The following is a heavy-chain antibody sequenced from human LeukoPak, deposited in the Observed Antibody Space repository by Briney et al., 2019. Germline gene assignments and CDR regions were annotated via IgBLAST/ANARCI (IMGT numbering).Heavy chain of an antibody. CDR1: GGSISSSSYY. J-gene: IGHJ6*02. D-gene: IGHD3-10*01. V-gene: IGHV4-39*07. Sequence: SETLSLTCTVSGGSISSSSYYWGWIRQPPGKGLEWIGSIYYSRSTYYNPSLKSRVTISVDKSKNQFSLKLSSVTAADTAVYYCARGIDYYALDVWGQGTTVTVSS. CDR2: IYYSRST. CDR3: ARGIDYYALDV.